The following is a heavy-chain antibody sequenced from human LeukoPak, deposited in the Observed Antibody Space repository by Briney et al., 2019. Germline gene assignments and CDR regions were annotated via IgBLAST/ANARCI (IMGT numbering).Heavy chain of an antibody. CDR1: GFTFSSYW. CDR2: INSDGSST. CDR3: ARVKVASQTAWLDP. J-gene: IGHJ5*02. Sequence: PGGSQRLSCAASGFTFSSYWMHWVRQAPGKGLVWVSRINSDGSSTTYADSAKGRFTISRDNAKNTLYLQMNSLRAEDTAVYYCARVKVASQTAWLDPWGQGTLVTVPS. D-gene: IGHD2-15*01. V-gene: IGHV3-74*01.